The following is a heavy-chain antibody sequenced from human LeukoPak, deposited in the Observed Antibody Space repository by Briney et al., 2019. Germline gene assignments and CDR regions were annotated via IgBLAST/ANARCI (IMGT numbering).Heavy chain of an antibody. D-gene: IGHD4-11*01. CDR2: IIPIFGTA. CDR1: GGTFSSYA. Sequence: SVKVSCKASGGTFSSYAISWVRQAPGQGLEWMGGIIPIFGTANYAQRFQGRVTITADESTSTAYMELSSLRSEDTAVYYCARAGQMTTVTTSWFDPWGQGTLVTVSS. V-gene: IGHV1-69*13. J-gene: IGHJ5*02. CDR3: ARAGQMTTVTTSWFDP.